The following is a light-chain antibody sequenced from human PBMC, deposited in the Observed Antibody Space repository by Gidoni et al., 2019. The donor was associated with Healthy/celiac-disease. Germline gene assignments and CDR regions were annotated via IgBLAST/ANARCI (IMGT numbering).Light chain of an antibody. CDR1: QSVSSY. V-gene: IGKV3-11*01. CDR2: DAS. Sequence: ELVLTQSPATLSLSPGERATLSCRASQSVSSYLAWYQQKPGQAPRLLIYDASNRATGIPPRFSGSGSGTDFTLTISSLEPEDFAVYYCQQRSNWPLTFGPGTKVDIK. CDR3: QQRSNWPLT. J-gene: IGKJ3*01.